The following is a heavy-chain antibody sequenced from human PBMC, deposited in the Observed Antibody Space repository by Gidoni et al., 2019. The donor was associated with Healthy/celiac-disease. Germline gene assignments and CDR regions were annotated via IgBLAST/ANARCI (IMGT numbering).Heavy chain of an antibody. V-gene: IGHV5-51*01. CDR3: ARHKGIAAAWHYYYYMDV. D-gene: IGHD6-13*01. CDR1: GYTFTIYW. Sequence: EVQLVQSGAEVKKPGESLKISCKGSGYTFTIYWIGWVLQLPGKGLEWMGIIYPGDSDTRYSPSFQGQVTISADKSISTAYLQWSSLKASDTAMYYCARHKGIAAAWHYYYYMDVWGKGTTVTVSS. J-gene: IGHJ6*03. CDR2: IYPGDSDT.